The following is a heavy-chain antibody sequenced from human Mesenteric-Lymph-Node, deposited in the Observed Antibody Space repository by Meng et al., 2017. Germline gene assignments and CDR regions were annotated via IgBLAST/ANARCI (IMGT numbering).Heavy chain of an antibody. CDR3: ARSSGYSYGLYYYGMDV. CDR1: GYTFTSYA. Sequence: ASVKVSCKASGYTFTSYAMHWVRQAPGQGLEWMGWINPNSGGTNYAQKFQGRVTMTRDTSISTAYMELSRLRSDDTAVYYCARSSGYSYGLYYYGMDVWGQGTTVTVSS. J-gene: IGHJ6*02. D-gene: IGHD5-18*01. V-gene: IGHV1-2*02. CDR2: INPNSGGT.